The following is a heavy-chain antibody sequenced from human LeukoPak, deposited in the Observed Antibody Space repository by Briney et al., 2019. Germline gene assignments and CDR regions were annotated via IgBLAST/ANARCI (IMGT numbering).Heavy chain of an antibody. J-gene: IGHJ4*02. CDR1: GFTFSSYW. Sequence: GGSLRLSCAASGFTFSSYWMSWVRQAPGKGLEWVANIKQDGSEKYYVDSVKGRFTISRDNAKNSLYLQMNSLRAEDTAVYYCAKDRFGSFYYFDYWGQGNLVTVSS. D-gene: IGHD3-3*01. V-gene: IGHV3-7*01. CDR2: IKQDGSEK. CDR3: AKDRFGSFYYFDY.